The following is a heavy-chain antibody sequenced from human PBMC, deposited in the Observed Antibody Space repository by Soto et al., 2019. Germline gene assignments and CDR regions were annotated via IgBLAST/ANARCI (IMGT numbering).Heavy chain of an antibody. CDR1: GGSISSSSYY. Sequence: SETLSLTCTVSGGSISSSSYYWGWIRKPPGKGLEWIGSIYYSGSTYYNPSLKRRITISVDTSKNQFSLKLSSVTAADTAVYYCARDRGYSYGPFDYWGQGTLVTVSS. V-gene: IGHV4-39*07. D-gene: IGHD5-18*01. J-gene: IGHJ4*02. CDR2: IYYSGST. CDR3: ARDRGYSYGPFDY.